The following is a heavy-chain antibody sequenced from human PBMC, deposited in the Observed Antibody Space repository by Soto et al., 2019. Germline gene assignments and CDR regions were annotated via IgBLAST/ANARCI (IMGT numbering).Heavy chain of an antibody. J-gene: IGHJ4*02. CDR1: GFTFSSYS. CDR2: ISSSSSYI. V-gene: IGHV3-21*01. Sequence: GGSLRLSCAASGFTFSSYSMNWVRQAPGKGLEWVSSISSSSSYIYYADSVKGRFTISRDNAKNSLYLQMNSLRAEDTAVYYCARVGREDTYYFYSSYYYPPYYFAFWGQGTLVTVSS. D-gene: IGHD3-22*01. CDR3: ARVGREDTYYFYSSYYYPPYYFAF.